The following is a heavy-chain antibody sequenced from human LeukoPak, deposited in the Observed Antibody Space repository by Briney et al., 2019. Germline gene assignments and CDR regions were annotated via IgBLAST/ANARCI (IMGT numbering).Heavy chain of an antibody. D-gene: IGHD3-22*01. J-gene: IGHJ4*02. CDR3: ARSRPYYDSSGYYYGFDY. CDR2: INHGGST. Sequence: SETLSLTCAVYGGSFSGYYWSWIRQPPGKGLEWIGEINHGGSTNYNPSLKSRVTISVDTSKNQFSLKLSSVTAADTAVYYCARSRPYYDSSGYYYGFDYWGQGTLVTVSS. CDR1: GGSFSGYY. V-gene: IGHV4-34*01.